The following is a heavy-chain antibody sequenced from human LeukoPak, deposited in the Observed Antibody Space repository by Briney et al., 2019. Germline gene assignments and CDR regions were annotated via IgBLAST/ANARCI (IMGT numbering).Heavy chain of an antibody. J-gene: IGHJ4*02. CDR3: ARDRYSSGYYPRFDY. D-gene: IGHD3-22*01. CDR1: GFTFSSYE. CDR2: ISSSGSTI. Sequence: GGSLRLSCAASGFTFSSYEMNWVRQAPGKGLEWVSYISSSGSTIYYADSVKGRFTISRDNAKNSLYLQMNSLRAEDTAVYYCARDRYSSGYYPRFDYWGQGTLVTVSS. V-gene: IGHV3-48*03.